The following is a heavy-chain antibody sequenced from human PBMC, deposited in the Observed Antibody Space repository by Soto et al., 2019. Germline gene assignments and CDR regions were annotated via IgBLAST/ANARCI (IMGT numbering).Heavy chain of an antibody. CDR3: ARSSGPDYYFDY. J-gene: IGHJ4*02. CDR1: GFTFSDYY. Sequence: GGSLRLSCAASGFTFSDYYMSWIRQAPGKGLEWVSYISSSSSYTNYADSVKGRFTISRDNAKNSLYLQMNSLRAEDTAVYYCARSSGPDYYFDYWGQGTLVTVSS. CDR2: ISSSSSYT. D-gene: IGHD2-15*01. V-gene: IGHV3-11*06.